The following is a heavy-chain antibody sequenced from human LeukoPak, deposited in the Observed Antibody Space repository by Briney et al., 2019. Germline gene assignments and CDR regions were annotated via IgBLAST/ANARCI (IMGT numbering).Heavy chain of an antibody. CDR2: IYHSGST. CDR3: AREHVDGGYFDY. J-gene: IGHJ4*02. Sequence: SETLSLTCTVSGGSISSGGYYWSWIRQPPGKGLEWIGYIYHSGSTYYNPSLKSRVTISVDRSKNQFSLKLSSVTAADTAVYYCAREHVDGGYFDYWGQGTLVTVSS. V-gene: IGHV4-30-2*01. D-gene: IGHD3-16*01. CDR1: GGSISSGGYY.